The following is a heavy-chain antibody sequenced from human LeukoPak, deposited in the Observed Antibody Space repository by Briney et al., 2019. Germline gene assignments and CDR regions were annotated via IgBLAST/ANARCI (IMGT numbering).Heavy chain of an antibody. Sequence: GGSLRLSCAASGFTFSSYSMNWVRQAPGKGLEWVGFIRSKAYGGTTEYAASVKGRFTISRDDSKSIAYLQMNSLKTEDTAVYYCTRDRYCSSTSCYNNNWNGDAFDIWGQGTMVTVSS. V-gene: IGHV3-49*04. D-gene: IGHD2-2*02. CDR1: GFTFSSYS. J-gene: IGHJ3*02. CDR3: TRDRYCSSTSCYNNNWNGDAFDI. CDR2: IRSKAYGGTT.